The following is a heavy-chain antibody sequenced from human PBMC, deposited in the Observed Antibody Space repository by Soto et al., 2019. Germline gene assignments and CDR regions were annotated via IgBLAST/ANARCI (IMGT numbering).Heavy chain of an antibody. CDR3: ARLLTPAFGRDYFDH. Sequence: QLQLQESGPGLVKPSETLSLACTVAGGFISSSSSYWGWIRQSPGKGLEWIANIHSGWTTYYNSSLKSRVIISVDTSKDQFSLWVSSVTAADTAVYYCARLLTPAFGRDYFDHWGQGTLVIVSS. CDR2: IHSGWTT. CDR1: GGFISSSSSY. V-gene: IGHV4-39*01. J-gene: IGHJ4*02. D-gene: IGHD3-10*01.